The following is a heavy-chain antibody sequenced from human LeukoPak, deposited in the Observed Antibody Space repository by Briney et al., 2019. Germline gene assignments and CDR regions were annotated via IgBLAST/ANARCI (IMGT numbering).Heavy chain of an antibody. V-gene: IGHV4-59*01. Sequence: SETLSLTCIVSGGSISSYYWSWIRQPPGKGLEWIGYIYYSGSTNYNPSLKSRVTIPVDTSKNQFSLKLSSVTAADTAVYYCARGLMMAVAGRGEFHYWGQGTLVTVSS. D-gene: IGHD6-13*01. CDR3: ARGLMMAVAGRGEFHY. CDR2: IYYSGST. CDR1: GGSISSYY. J-gene: IGHJ4*02.